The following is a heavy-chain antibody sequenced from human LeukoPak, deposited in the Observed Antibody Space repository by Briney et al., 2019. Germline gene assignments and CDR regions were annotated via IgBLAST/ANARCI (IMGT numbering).Heavy chain of an antibody. D-gene: IGHD6-6*01. J-gene: IGHJ3*02. V-gene: IGHV3-30*03. CDR3: ARVLEYSSSSDAFDI. Sequence: GGSLRLSCAASGFTFSSYGMHWVRQAPGKGLEWVAVISYDGSNKYYADSVKGRFTISRDNSKNTLYLQMNSLRAEDTAVYYCARVLEYSSSSDAFDIWGQGTMVTVSS. CDR1: GFTFSSYG. CDR2: ISYDGSNK.